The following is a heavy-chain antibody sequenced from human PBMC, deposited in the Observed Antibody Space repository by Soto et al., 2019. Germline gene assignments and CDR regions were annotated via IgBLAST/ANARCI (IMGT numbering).Heavy chain of an antibody. CDR2: IIPIFGTA. CDR3: ASAYNGNRRGAFDI. J-gene: IGHJ3*02. V-gene: IGHV1-69*13. CDR1: GGTFSSYA. D-gene: IGHD1-20*01. Sequence: SVKVSCKASGGTFSSYAISWVRQAPGQGLEWMGGIIPIFGTANYAQKFQGRVTITADESTSTAYMELSSLRSEDTAVYYCASAYNGNRRGAFDIWGQGTMVTVSS.